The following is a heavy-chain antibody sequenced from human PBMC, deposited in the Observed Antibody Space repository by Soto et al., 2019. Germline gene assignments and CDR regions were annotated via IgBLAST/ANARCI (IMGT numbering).Heavy chain of an antibody. J-gene: IGHJ4*02. Sequence: PSETLSLTCTGTGASIRSYYWPWIRQPPGKGLEWIGYMYYSGSTNYNPSLKSRVTISVDTSKNHVSLRLSSVTAADSAVYYCATGLTFFNFWGQGTRVTVSS. V-gene: IGHV4-59*01. CDR3: ATGLTFFNF. CDR2: MYYSGST. CDR1: GASIRSYY.